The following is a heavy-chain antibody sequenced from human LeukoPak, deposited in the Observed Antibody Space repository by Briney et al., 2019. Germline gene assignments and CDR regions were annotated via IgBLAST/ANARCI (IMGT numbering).Heavy chain of an antibody. V-gene: IGHV4-59*01. CDR2: IYYSGST. D-gene: IGHD6-13*01. CDR1: GGSISSYY. J-gene: IGHJ6*03. CDR3: ARVGSSSWTPGYYYYYYYMDV. Sequence: SETLSLTCTVSGGSISSYYWSWIRQPPGKGLEWIGYIYYSGSTNYNPSLKSRVTISVDTSKNQFSLKLSSVTAADTAVYYCARVGSSSWTPGYYYYYYYMDVWGKGTTVTVSS.